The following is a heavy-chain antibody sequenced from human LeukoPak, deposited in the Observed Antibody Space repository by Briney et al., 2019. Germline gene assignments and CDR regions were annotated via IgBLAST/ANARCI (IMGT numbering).Heavy chain of an antibody. Sequence: GGSLRLSCAASGFTFSSYWMHWVRQAPGKGLVWVSRINSDGSSTSYADSVKGRFTISRDNAKNTLYLQMNSLRAEDTAVYYCARGALRYFDWFKGDAFDIWGQGTMVTVSS. V-gene: IGHV3-74*01. J-gene: IGHJ3*02. CDR2: INSDGSST. CDR1: GFTFSSYW. D-gene: IGHD3-9*01. CDR3: ARGALRYFDWFKGDAFDI.